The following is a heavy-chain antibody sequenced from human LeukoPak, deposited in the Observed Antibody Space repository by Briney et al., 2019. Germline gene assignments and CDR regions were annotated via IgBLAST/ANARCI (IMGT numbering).Heavy chain of an antibody. D-gene: IGHD3-9*01. CDR2: ISGSGGST. CDR1: GFTFSDYS. CDR3: AKATGYYSGLDY. V-gene: IGHV3-23*01. Sequence: GGSLRLSYAASGFTFSDYSMNWVRQAPGKGLEWVSTISGSGGSTYYADSVKGRFTISRDNSKNTLYLQMNSLRAEDTALYYCAKATGYYSGLDYWGQGTLVTVSS. J-gene: IGHJ4*02.